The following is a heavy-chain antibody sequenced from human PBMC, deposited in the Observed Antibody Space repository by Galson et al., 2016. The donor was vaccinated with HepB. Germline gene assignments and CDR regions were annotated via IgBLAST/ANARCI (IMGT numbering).Heavy chain of an antibody. CDR1: GFTFSRAW. V-gene: IGHV3-15*01. Sequence: SLRLSCAASGFTFSRAWMNWVRQAPGKGLEWVGRIKSYTDGGTTEYAAPMKGRFTFSRDESNNGLYLKMNSLKTEDTAVYYCTTSSTRGYTYGPSAYWGRGTLVAVSS. D-gene: IGHD5-18*01. CDR3: TTSSTRGYTYGPSAY. CDR2: IKSYTDGGTT. J-gene: IGHJ4*02.